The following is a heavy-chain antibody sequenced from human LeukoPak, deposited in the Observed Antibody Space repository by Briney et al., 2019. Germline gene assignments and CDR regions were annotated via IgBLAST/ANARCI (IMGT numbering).Heavy chain of an antibody. V-gene: IGHV3-30*18. CDR2: ISYDGSNK. CDR1: GFTFSSYA. J-gene: IGHJ4*02. CDR3: AKDRDELVPDY. Sequence: PGGSLRLSCAASGFTFSSYAMSWVRQAPGKGLEWVAVISYDGSNKYYADSVKGRFTISRDNSKNTLYLQMNSLRAEDTAVYYCAKDRDELVPDYWGQGTLVTVSS. D-gene: IGHD3-9*01.